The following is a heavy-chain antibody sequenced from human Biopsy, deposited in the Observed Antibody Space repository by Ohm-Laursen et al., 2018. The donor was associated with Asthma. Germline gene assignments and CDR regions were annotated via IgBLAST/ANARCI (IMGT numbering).Heavy chain of an antibody. CDR1: GFSLSSSGAH. Sequence: TQTLTLTCSFSGFSLSSSGAHVNWIRQPPGKALEWLARIDWEEDKFYSTSLRTRLTISKGPSEDPVVLTMTNMGPVDTATYYCTRHNDYWGPGILVTVSS. D-gene: IGHD1-14*01. J-gene: IGHJ4*02. V-gene: IGHV2-70*04. CDR2: IDWEEDK. CDR3: TRHNDY.